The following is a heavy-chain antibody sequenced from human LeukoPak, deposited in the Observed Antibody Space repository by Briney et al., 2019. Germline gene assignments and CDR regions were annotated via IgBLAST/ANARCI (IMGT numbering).Heavy chain of an antibody. CDR2: INHSGST. V-gene: IGHV4-34*01. CDR3: ARRHIVVVTAFDY. D-gene: IGHD2-21*02. Sequence: SETLSLTCAVYGGSFSGYYWSWIRQPPGKGLEWIGEINHSGSTNYNPSLKSRVTISVDTSKNQFSLKLSSVTAADTAVYYCARRHIVVVTAFDYWGQGTLVTASS. J-gene: IGHJ4*02. CDR1: GGSFSGYY.